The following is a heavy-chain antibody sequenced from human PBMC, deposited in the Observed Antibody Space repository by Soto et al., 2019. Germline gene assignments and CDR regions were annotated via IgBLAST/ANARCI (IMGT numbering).Heavy chain of an antibody. D-gene: IGHD2-2*02. J-gene: IGHJ4*02. Sequence: DVQLVQFGGGLVQPGGSLRLSCAASGFTFNSYAMNWVRQAPGQGLEWISYISPSSSIKYYADSVKGRFTISRDNARNSLYLQMNSLRAEDTAIYFCARLYTTANSWGQGTLVTVSS. V-gene: IGHV3-48*01. CDR1: GFTFNSYA. CDR2: ISPSSSIK. CDR3: ARLYTTANS.